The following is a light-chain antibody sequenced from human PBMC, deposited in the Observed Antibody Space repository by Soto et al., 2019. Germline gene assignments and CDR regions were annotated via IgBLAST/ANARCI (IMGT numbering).Light chain of an antibody. J-gene: IGKJ1*01. CDR3: QQTYSAPRT. CDR1: QSISSW. CDR2: DAS. Sequence: DIQMTQSPSTLSGSVGDRVTITCRASQSISSWLAWYQQKPGKAPKLLIYDASSLESGVPSRFSGSGSGTDFTLTISSLQPEDFATYYCQQTYSAPRTFGQGTKVDTK. V-gene: IGKV1-5*01.